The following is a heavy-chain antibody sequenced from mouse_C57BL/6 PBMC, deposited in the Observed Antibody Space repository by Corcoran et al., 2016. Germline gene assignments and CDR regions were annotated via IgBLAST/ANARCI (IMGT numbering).Heavy chain of an antibody. V-gene: IGHV1-80*01. CDR1: GYAFSSYW. Sequence: QVQLQQSGAELVKPGASVKISCKASGYAFSSYWMNWVKQRPGKGLEWIGQIYPGDGDTNYNGKFKGKATLTADKSSSTAYMQLSSLTSEDSAVYFCARGYYDYDEGGSDYAMDYWGQGTSVTVSS. CDR3: ARGYYDYDEGGSDYAMDY. D-gene: IGHD2-4*01. J-gene: IGHJ4*01. CDR2: IYPGDGDT.